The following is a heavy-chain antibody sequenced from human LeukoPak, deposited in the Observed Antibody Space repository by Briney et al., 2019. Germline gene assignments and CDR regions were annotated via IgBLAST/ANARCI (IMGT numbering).Heavy chain of an antibody. CDR3: ARPGVVGATPANAFDI. D-gene: IGHD1-26*01. Sequence: GGSLRLSCAASGFTFSSYAMSWVRQAPGKGLEWVSAISGSGGSTYYADSVKGRFTISRDNSKNTLYLQMNSLRAEDTAVYYCARPGVVGATPANAFDIWGQGTMVTVSS. CDR1: GFTFSSYA. V-gene: IGHV3-23*01. J-gene: IGHJ3*02. CDR2: ISGSGGST.